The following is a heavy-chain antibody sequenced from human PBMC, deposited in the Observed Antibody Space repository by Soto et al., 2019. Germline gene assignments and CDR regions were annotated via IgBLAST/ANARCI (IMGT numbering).Heavy chain of an antibody. Sequence: QAQVGQSGAEVSKPGSSVKLSGKASEGTFNSDAIAWVRQAPGQGLEWMGGIIPYYNTLNYAQKFQDRVTITADESTNTVYMELSSLRSYDTAVYFCAGGASRWYPSVFDSWAQGTLVTVSS. V-gene: IGHV1-69*01. CDR2: IIPYYNTL. D-gene: IGHD6-13*01. CDR3: AGGASRWYPSVFDS. J-gene: IGHJ4*02. CDR1: EGTFNSDA.